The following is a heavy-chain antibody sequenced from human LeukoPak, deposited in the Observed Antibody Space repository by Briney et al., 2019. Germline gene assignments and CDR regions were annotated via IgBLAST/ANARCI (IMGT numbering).Heavy chain of an antibody. J-gene: IGHJ4*02. Sequence: GSLRLSCAASGFTFSSYAMSWIRQPPGKGLEWIGSISYSGTYYNPSLKSRVTISVDPSKNQFSLRLSSVTAADTAVYYCARHPERMGEFNDYWGQGTLVTVSS. V-gene: IGHV4-39*01. CDR3: ARHPERMGEFNDY. CDR1: GFTFSSYA. D-gene: IGHD3-16*01. CDR2: ISYSGT.